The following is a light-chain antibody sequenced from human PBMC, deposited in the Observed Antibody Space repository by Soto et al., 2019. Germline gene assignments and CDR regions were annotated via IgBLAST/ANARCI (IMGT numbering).Light chain of an antibody. Sequence: EIVLTQSPGTLSLSPWERATLSCRASQSVSSYLAWYQQKPGQAPRLLIYDASNRATGIPARFSGSGSGTDFTLTINSLEPEDFAVYYCQQRSNWPSITFGQGTRLEIK. V-gene: IGKV3-11*01. CDR3: QQRSNWPSIT. CDR2: DAS. CDR1: QSVSSY. J-gene: IGKJ5*01.